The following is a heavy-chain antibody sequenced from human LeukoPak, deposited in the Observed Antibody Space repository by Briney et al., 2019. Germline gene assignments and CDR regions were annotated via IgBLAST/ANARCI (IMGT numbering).Heavy chain of an antibody. D-gene: IGHD3-10*01. Sequence: GGSLRLSCAASGFTFDEYSMTWVRQAPGKGLEWVSGITRNGATAGYADSVKGRFTISRDNAKNSLYLQMNSLRVEDTALYFCARGGSFNNYWGQGTLVTVSA. J-gene: IGHJ4*02. CDR3: ARGGSFNNY. V-gene: IGHV3-20*04. CDR1: GFTFDEYS. CDR2: ITRNGATA.